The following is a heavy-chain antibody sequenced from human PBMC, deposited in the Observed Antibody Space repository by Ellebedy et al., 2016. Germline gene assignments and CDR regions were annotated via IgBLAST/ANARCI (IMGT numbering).Heavy chain of an antibody. V-gene: IGHV1-3*01. CDR3: ARVSYYYYYMDV. CDR1: GYTFTSYA. Sequence: ASVKVSCKASGYTFTSYAMHWVRQAPGQRLEWMGWINAGNGNTKYSQKLQGRVTITRDTSASTAYMELSSLRSEDTAVYYCARVSYYYYYMDVWGKGITVTVSS. CDR2: INAGNGNT. J-gene: IGHJ6*03.